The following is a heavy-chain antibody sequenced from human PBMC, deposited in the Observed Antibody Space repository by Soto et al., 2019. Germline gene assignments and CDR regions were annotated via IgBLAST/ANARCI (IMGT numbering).Heavy chain of an antibody. Sequence: GGSLRLSCSASGLSFWDYYMSWMRPAPGKGLEWLSYISSSSSDTNYADSVKGRFTISRDNAKKSLYLQMNSLRAEDTAVYYCAKTVPGDYGDPDLFDYWGQGTLVTVSS. V-gene: IGHV3-11*03. J-gene: IGHJ4*02. CDR2: ISSSSSDT. CDR1: GLSFWDYY. D-gene: IGHD4-17*01. CDR3: AKTVPGDYGDPDLFDY.